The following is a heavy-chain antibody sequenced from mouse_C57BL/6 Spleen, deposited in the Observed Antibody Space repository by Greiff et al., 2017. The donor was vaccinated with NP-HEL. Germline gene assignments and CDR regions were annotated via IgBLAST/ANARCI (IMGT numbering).Heavy chain of an antibody. CDR1: GYSFTSYY. CDR3: ARGAYDYDGYYAMDY. Sequence: QVQLQQSGPELVKPGASVKISCKASGYSFTSYYIHWVKQRPGQGLEWIGWIYPGSGNTKYNEKFKGKATLTADTSSSTAYMQLSSLTSEDSAVYYCARGAYDYDGYYAMDYWGQGTSVTVS. V-gene: IGHV1-66*01. D-gene: IGHD2-4*01. J-gene: IGHJ4*01. CDR2: IYPGSGNT.